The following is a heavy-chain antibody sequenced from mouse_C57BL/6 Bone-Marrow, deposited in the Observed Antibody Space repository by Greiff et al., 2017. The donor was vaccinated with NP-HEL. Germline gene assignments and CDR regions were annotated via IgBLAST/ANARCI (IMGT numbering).Heavy chain of an antibody. J-gene: IGHJ4*01. CDR3: ARWSEYDEDAMDY. D-gene: IGHD2-4*01. Sequence: VQLQQPGAELVMPGASVKLSCKASGYTFTSYWMHWVKQRPGQGLEWIGEIDPSDSYTNYNQKFKGKSTLTVDKSSSTAYMQLSSLTSEDSAVYYCARWSEYDEDAMDYWGQGTSVTVSS. V-gene: IGHV1-69*01. CDR1: GYTFTSYW. CDR2: IDPSDSYT.